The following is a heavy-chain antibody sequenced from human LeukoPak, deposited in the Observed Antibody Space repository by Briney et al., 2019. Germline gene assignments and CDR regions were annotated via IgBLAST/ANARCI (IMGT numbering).Heavy chain of an antibody. CDR1: GGSISSGGYY. D-gene: IGHD3-22*01. CDR2: IYHSGST. J-gene: IGHJ4*02. V-gene: IGHV4-30-2*01. CDR3: ARVNYDSSGYYQLAFDY. Sequence: SQTLSLTCTVSGGSISSGGYYGSWIRQPPGKGLEWIGYIYHSGSTYYNPSLKSRVTISVDRSKNQFSLKLSSVTAADTAVYYCARVNYDSSGYYQLAFDYWGQGTLVTVSS.